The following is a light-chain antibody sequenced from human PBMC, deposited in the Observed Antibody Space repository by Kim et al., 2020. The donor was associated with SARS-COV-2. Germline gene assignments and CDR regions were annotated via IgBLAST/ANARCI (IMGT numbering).Light chain of an antibody. CDR3: QKYNSAPWT. CDR1: QDIANS. Sequence: ASVRDRVTITCRASQDIANSLAWYQQKPGKVPKLLIYAASTWQSGVPSRFSGSGSGTQFTLTIGSLQTEDVATYYCQKYNSAPWTFGPGTKVEIK. V-gene: IGKV1-27*01. J-gene: IGKJ1*01. CDR2: AAS.